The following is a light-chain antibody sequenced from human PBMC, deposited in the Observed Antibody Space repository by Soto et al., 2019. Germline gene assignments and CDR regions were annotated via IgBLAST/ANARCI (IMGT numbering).Light chain of an antibody. Sequence: EIVLTQSPGTLSLSPGERATLSCRASQSVSSNLAWYQQKPGQAPRLLIYGASTRATGIPARFSGSGSGTDFTLTISSLEPEDFAVYYCQQRTNWRITFGQGTRLEIK. CDR2: GAS. V-gene: IGKV3-11*01. CDR1: QSVSSN. J-gene: IGKJ5*01. CDR3: QQRTNWRIT.